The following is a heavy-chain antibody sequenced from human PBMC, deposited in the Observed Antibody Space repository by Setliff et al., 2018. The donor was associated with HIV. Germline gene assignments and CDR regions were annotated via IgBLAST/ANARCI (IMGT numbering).Heavy chain of an antibody. CDR3: APDPGSLIWFGGSKVNV. J-gene: IGHJ6*02. CDR1: GYTVAEFS. Sequence: ASVKVSCKVYGYTVAEFSMHWVRQAPGKGLEWVAGFDPEDGVTFYAQNFQGRVTMTEDTSTDTAYMELSSLRSEDTAVYYCAPDPGSLIWFGGSKVNVWGQGTTVTVSS. CDR2: FDPEDGVT. D-gene: IGHD3-10*01. V-gene: IGHV1-24*01.